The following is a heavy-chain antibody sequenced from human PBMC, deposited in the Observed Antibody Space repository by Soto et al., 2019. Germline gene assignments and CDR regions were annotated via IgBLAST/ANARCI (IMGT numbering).Heavy chain of an antibody. J-gene: IGHJ6*02. CDR3: ARRGYSSSWYYYYYYGMDV. D-gene: IGHD6-13*01. V-gene: IGHV1-8*01. CDR2: MNPNSGNT. CDR1: GYTFTSYD. Sequence: QVQLVQSGAEVKKPGASAKVSCKASGYTFTSYDINWVRQATGQGLEWMGWMNPNSGNTGYAQKFRGRVTMTRNTSISTAYMELSSLRSEDTAVYYCARRGYSSSWYYYYYYGMDVWGQGTTVTVSS.